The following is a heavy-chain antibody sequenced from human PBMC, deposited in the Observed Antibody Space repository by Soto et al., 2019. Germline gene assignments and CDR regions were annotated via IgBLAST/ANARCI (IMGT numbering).Heavy chain of an antibody. D-gene: IGHD6-13*01. CDR1: GYSISSGYC. J-gene: IGHJ5*02. Sequence: PSETLSLTCAVSGYSISSGYCWGWIRQPPGKGLEWIGSIYHSGSTYYNPSLKSRVTISVDTSKNQFSLKLSSVTAADTAVYYCARPIAGPTWFDPWGHGTLVTVSS. CDR2: IYHSGST. CDR3: ARPIAGPTWFDP. V-gene: IGHV4-38-2*01.